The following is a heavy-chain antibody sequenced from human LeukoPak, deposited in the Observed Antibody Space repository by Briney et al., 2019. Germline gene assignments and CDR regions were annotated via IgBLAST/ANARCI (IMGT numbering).Heavy chain of an antibody. CDR1: GYTFTSYG. CDR2: ISAYNGNT. D-gene: IGHD2-2*01. CDR3: ARAICSNTSCYWTDY. V-gene: IGHV1-18*01. Sequence: ASVKVSCKASGYTFTSYGISWVRQAPGQGLEWMGWISAYNGNTNYAQKLQGRVTMTTDTSTSTAYMELRSLRSDDTAVYYCARAICSNTSCYWTDYWGQGTLVTVSS. J-gene: IGHJ4*02.